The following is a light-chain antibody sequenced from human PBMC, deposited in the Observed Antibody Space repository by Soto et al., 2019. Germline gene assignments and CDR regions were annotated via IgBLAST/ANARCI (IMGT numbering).Light chain of an antibody. CDR3: QQRNSWPRT. V-gene: IGKV3-11*01. Sequence: EIVLTQSPATLSLSPGERATLSCRASQSLSNYLAWYQQKPGQAPRLLIYDASSRAAGIPARFSGSGSGTDFTLTISSLEPADFAVYYCQQRNSWPRTFGQGTKLEI. J-gene: IGKJ2*01. CDR1: QSLSNY. CDR2: DAS.